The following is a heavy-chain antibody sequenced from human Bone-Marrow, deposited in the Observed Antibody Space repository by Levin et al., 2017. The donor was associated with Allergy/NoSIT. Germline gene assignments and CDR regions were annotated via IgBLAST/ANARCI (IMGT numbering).Heavy chain of an antibody. D-gene: IGHD4-17*01. CDR3: ARDPMTTVIY. Sequence: PGGSLRLSCAASGFTFSSYSMNWVRQAPGKGLEWVSYISSSSSTIYYADSVKGRFTISRDNAKNSLYLQMNSLRAEDTAVYYCARDPMTTVIYWGQGTLVTVSS. J-gene: IGHJ4*02. CDR1: GFTFSSYS. CDR2: ISSSSSTI. V-gene: IGHV3-48*01.